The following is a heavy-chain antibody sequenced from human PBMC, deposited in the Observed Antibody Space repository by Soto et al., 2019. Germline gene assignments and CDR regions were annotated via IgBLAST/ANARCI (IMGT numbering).Heavy chain of an antibody. Sequence: PGGSLRLSCAASGFTFSDYAMAWVRQAPGKGLEWVSSISPYGDYTYYADSVKGRFTVSRDNSKNTLCLQMNSLRAEDTAVYYCAKRPGYDFWSGYYIDWGQGTLVTSPQ. V-gene: IGHV3-23*01. CDR3: AKRPGYDFWSGYYID. J-gene: IGHJ4*02. D-gene: IGHD3-3*01. CDR2: ISPYGDYT. CDR1: GFTFSDYA.